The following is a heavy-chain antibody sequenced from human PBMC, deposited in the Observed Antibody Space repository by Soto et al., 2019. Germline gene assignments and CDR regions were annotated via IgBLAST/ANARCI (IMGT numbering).Heavy chain of an antibody. Sequence: QVQLVESGGGVVQPGRSLRLSCAASGFTFSSYGMHWVRQAPGKGLEWVAVIWYDGSNKYYADSVKGRFTISRDNYKNTLYLQMNSLRAEDTAVYYCAREGYYGSGSYHWDYWGQGTLVTVSS. V-gene: IGHV3-33*01. J-gene: IGHJ4*02. CDR3: AREGYYGSGSYHWDY. CDR1: GFTFSSYG. CDR2: IWYDGSNK. D-gene: IGHD3-10*01.